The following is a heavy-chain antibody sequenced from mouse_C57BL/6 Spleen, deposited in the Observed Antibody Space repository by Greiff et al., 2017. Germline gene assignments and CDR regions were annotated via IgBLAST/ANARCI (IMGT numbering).Heavy chain of an antibody. Sequence: QVQLQQPGAELVMPGASVKLSCKASGYTFTSYWMHWVKQRPGQGLEWIGEIDPSDSYTNYNQKFKGKSTLTVDKSSSTAYMQRSSLTSEDSAVYCGRGVYDYVCFAYWGQGTLVTVSA. V-gene: IGHV1-69*01. CDR1: GYTFTSYW. CDR2: IDPSDSYT. J-gene: IGHJ3*01. CDR3: RGVYDYVCFAY. D-gene: IGHD2-4*01.